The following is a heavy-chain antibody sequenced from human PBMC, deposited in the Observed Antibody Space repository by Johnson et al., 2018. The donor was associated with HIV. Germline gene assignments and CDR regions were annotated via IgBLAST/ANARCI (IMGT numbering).Heavy chain of an antibody. Sequence: VQLVESGGRVVRPGGSLRLSCAASGFTFDDYGMTWVRQAPGKGLEWVSGIDWNGGRQAYVDSVKGRLTISRDTARNSGFLQMDSLSVEETAVSYCASFGAEAGVGGAFHIWGQGTMVTVTS. CDR3: ASFGAEAGVGGAFHI. V-gene: IGHV3-20*04. D-gene: IGHD6-19*01. CDR2: IDWNGGRQ. CDR1: GFTFDDYG. J-gene: IGHJ3*02.